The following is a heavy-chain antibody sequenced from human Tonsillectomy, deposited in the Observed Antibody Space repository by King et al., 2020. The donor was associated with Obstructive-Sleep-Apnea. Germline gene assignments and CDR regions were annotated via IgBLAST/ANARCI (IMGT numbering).Heavy chain of an antibody. Sequence: VQLVESGGGSVQPGGSLRLSCAASGFTLSRYWMHWVRQAPGKGLVWVSGIKSDGISTSYADSVKGRFTISRDNAKNTLYLQMNSLRAEDTAVYYCARELYGDYGVDYWGQGTLVTVSS. D-gene: IGHD4-17*01. CDR1: GFTLSRYW. CDR3: ARELYGDYGVDY. CDR2: IKSDGIST. J-gene: IGHJ4*02. V-gene: IGHV3-74*01.